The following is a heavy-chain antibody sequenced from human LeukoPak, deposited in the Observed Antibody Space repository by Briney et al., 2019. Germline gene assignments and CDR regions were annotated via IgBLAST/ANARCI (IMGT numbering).Heavy chain of an antibody. D-gene: IGHD3-22*01. J-gene: IGHJ4*02. Sequence: GASVKVSCKASGGTFSSYAISWVRQAPGQGLEWMGGIIPIFGTANYAQKFQGRVTMTEDTSTDTAYMELSSLRSEDTAVYYCTTKYYYDSSDYYLIDYWGQGTLVTVSS. CDR1: GGTFSSYA. CDR3: TTKYYYDSSDYYLIDY. V-gene: IGHV1-69*06. CDR2: IIPIFGTA.